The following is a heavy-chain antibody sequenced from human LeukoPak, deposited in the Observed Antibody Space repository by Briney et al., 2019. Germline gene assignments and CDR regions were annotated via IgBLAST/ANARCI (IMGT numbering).Heavy chain of an antibody. CDR1: GFTFSSYW. Sequence: GGSLRLSCAASGFTFSSYWMSWVRQAPGKGLVWVSRINSDGSSTSYADSVKGRFTISRDNAKNTLYLQMNSLRAEDTAVYYCARESSSSWYYFDYWGQGTLVTVSS. V-gene: IGHV3-74*01. J-gene: IGHJ4*02. CDR3: ARESSSSWYYFDY. D-gene: IGHD6-13*01. CDR2: INSDGSST.